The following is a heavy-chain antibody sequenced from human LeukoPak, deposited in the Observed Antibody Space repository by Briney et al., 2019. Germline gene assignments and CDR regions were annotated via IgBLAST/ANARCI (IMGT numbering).Heavy chain of an antibody. CDR3: AGDVVVTANPHFDY. V-gene: IGHV3-7*01. Sequence: GGSLRLSCAASGFTFSSYWMSWVRQAPGKGLEWVANIKQDGRGKYYVDSVKGRFTISRDNAKNSLYLQMNSLRAEDTAVYYCAGDVVVTANPHFDYWGQGTLVTVSS. CDR1: GFTFSSYW. D-gene: IGHD2-21*02. J-gene: IGHJ4*02. CDR2: IKQDGRGK.